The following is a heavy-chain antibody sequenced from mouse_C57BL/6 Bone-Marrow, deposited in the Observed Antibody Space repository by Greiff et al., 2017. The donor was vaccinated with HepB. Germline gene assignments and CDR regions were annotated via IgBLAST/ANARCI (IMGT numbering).Heavy chain of an antibody. Sequence: VQLKQSGPELVKPGASVKMSCKASGYTFTDYNMHWVKQSHGKSLEWIGYINPNNGGTSYNQKFKGKATLTVNKSSSTAYMELRSLTSEDSAVYYCARRFNYYGSSYWYFDVWGTGTTVTVSS. J-gene: IGHJ1*03. V-gene: IGHV1-22*01. CDR3: ARRFNYYGSSYWYFDV. CDR1: GYTFTDYN. CDR2: INPNNGGT. D-gene: IGHD1-1*01.